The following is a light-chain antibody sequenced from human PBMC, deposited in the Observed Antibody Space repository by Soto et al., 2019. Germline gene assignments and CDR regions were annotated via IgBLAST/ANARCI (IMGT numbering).Light chain of an antibody. CDR1: QSVGNMY. Sequence: EIVLTQSPGTLSLSPGERATLSCRASQSVGNMYLAWYQQKPGQAPRLLIYATSTRATGIPDRFSGSGSGTDFTLTISRLEPEDLAVYYCQQSGTSLGTFDGGTKVEIK. J-gene: IGKJ4*01. V-gene: IGKV3-20*01. CDR2: ATS. CDR3: QQSGTSLGT.